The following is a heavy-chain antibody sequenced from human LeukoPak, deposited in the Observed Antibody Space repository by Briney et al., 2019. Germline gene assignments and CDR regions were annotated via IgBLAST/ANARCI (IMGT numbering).Heavy chain of an antibody. V-gene: IGHV1-8*03. J-gene: IGHJ5*02. CDR3: ARGAQPGPSFDP. CDR2: MNPNSGNT. CDR1: GYTFTSYD. Sequence: ASVKVSCKASGYTFTSYDINWVRQATGQGLEWMGWMNPNSGNTGYAQKFQGRVTITRNTSISTAYMELSSLRSEDTAVYYCARGAQPGPSFDPWGQGTLVTVSS.